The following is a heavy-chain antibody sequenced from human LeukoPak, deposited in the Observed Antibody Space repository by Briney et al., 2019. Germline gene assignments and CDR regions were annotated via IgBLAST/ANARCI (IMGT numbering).Heavy chain of an antibody. CDR1: GDSVSSNSAA. CDR3: ARTLRKNPKEDIVLMVYAINTVGYYYYGMDV. V-gene: IGHV6-1*01. D-gene: IGHD2-8*01. CDR2: TYYRSKWYN. J-gene: IGHJ6*02. Sequence: SQTLSLTCAISGDSVSSNSAAWNWIRQSPSRGLEWLGRTYYRSKWYNDYAVSVKSRITINPDTSKNQFSLQLNSVTPEDTAVYYYARTLRKNPKEDIVLMVYAINTVGYYYYGMDVWGQGTTVTVSS.